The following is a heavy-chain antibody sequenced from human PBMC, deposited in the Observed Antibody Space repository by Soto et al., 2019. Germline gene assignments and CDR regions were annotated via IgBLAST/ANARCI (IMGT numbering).Heavy chain of an antibody. D-gene: IGHD3-22*01. V-gene: IGHV3-53*01. Sequence: QPGGSLRLSCAASGFTVSSNYMSWVRQAPGKGLEWVSVIYSGGSTYYADSVKGRFTISRDNSKDTLYLQMNSLRAEDTAVYYCARESSGFTMIAYGMDVWGQGTTVTVSS. CDR1: GFTVSSNY. CDR3: ARESSGFTMIAYGMDV. J-gene: IGHJ6*02. CDR2: IYSGGST.